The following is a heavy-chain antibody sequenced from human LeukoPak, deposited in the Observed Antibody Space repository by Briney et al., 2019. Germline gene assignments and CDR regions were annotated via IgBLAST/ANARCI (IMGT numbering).Heavy chain of an antibody. CDR3: AKARKAENWFDP. CDR1: GFTFSSYA. Sequence: PGGSLRLSCAASGFTFSSYAMSWVRQAPGKGLEWVSAINGSGGSTYYEYAVKGWFTISRDNSKNTLYLQMNSMRAEDTAVYYWAKARKAENWFDPWGQGTLVTVSS. CDR2: INGSGGST. V-gene: IGHV3-23*01. D-gene: IGHD6-13*01. J-gene: IGHJ5*02.